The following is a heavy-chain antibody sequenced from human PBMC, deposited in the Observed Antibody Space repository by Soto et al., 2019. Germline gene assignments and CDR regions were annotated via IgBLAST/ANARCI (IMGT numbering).Heavy chain of an antibody. CDR2: INAGNGNT. CDR1: GCTFTSYA. Sequence: ASVKVSCKASGCTFTSYAMHWVRQAPGQRLEWMGWINAGNGNTKYSQKFQGRVTITRDTSASTAYMELSSLRSEDTAVYYCARGSGYYTERNYYYYGMDVWGQGTTVTVSS. J-gene: IGHJ6*02. D-gene: IGHD3-3*01. CDR3: ARGSGYYTERNYYYYGMDV. V-gene: IGHV1-3*01.